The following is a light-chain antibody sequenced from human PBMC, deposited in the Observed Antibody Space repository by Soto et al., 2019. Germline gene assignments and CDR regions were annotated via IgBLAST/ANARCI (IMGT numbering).Light chain of an antibody. CDR1: QDIRIY. J-gene: IGKJ1*01. CDR3: QQYESYSPWT. CDR2: DAS. Sequence: DIQMTQSPSSLSASVGDIVTITCQASQDIRIYLNWYRQKPGKAPKLLIYDASTLQSGVPSRYSGSGSGTEFTLTISNLQPDDFATYYCQQYESYSPWTFGQGTKVEIK. V-gene: IGKV1-5*01.